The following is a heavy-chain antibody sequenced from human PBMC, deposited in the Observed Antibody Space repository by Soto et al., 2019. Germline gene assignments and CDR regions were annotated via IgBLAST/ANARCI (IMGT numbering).Heavy chain of an antibody. CDR2: IYHSGST. J-gene: IGHJ6*02. V-gene: IGHV4-4*02. CDR1: GGSISSINW. D-gene: IGHD2-2*01. Sequence: PSETLSLTCAVSGGSISSINWWSWGRQPPGKGLEWIGEIYHSGSTNYNPAHKSRVTISVDKTKNQFPLKLSSVTAADTAVYYCARSHCSSTSCYCMDVWGQGTTVTVSS. CDR3: ARSHCSSTSCYCMDV.